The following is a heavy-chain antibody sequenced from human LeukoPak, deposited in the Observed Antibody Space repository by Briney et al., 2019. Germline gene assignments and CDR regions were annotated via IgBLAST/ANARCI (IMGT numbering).Heavy chain of an antibody. CDR2: IYYGGST. Sequence: LRLSCAASGFTFSSYEMNWVRQPPGKGLEWIGSIYYGGSTYYNPSLKSRVTISVDTSKNQFSLKLSSVTAADTAVYYCARLWSTNCNGGSCPHQPNYWGQGTLVTVPS. J-gene: IGHJ4*02. CDR3: ARLWSTNCNGGSCPHQPNY. V-gene: IGHV4-39*01. CDR1: GFTFSSYE. D-gene: IGHD2-15*01.